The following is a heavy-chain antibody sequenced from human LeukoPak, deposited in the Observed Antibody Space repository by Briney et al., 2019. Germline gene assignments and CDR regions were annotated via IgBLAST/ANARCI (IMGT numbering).Heavy chain of an antibody. CDR2: IKQDGSEK. CDR1: RFTLSSYW. D-gene: IGHD1-1*01. CDR3: ARLFRDVATFDY. V-gene: IGHV3-7*01. Sequence: GGSLRLSCAASRFTLSSYWMSWGREAPGEGLGCGANIKQDGSEKYYVDSVKGRFTISRDDAKNSLYLQMNSLRAEDTAVYYCARLFRDVATFDYWGQGTLVTVSS. J-gene: IGHJ4*02.